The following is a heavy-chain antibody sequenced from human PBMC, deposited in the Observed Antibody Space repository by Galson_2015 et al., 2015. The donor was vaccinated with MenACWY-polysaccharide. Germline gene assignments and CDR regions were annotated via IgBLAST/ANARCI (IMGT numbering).Heavy chain of an antibody. V-gene: IGHV1-69*02. CDR1: GGCVGSSS. D-gene: IGHD3-16*01. CDR2: IIPGLDMP. J-gene: IGHJ3*02. CDR3: ASLLGEAPAQTGAFDI. Sequence: SVKACGKGAGGCVGSSSCKEGGQGPGEGVEWMGRIIPGLDMPNYAQTFQGRGAITAETSTGTAYMELSSLRPEDTAVYYCASLLGEAPAQTGAFDIWGQGAVVTVSS.